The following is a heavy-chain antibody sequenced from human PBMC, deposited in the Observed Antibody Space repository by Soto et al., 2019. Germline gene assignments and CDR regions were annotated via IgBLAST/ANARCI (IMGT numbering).Heavy chain of an antibody. CDR1: GYTLTELS. Sequence: SVKVSCKVSGYTLTELSMHWVRQAPGKGLEWMGGFDPEDGETIYAQKFQGRVTMTEDTSTDTAYMELSSLRSEDTAVYYCATALWSVPRSLGCFDSRGQGTLVTVSS. CDR3: ATALWSVPRSLGCFDS. D-gene: IGHD2-8*02. V-gene: IGHV1-24*01. CDR2: FDPEDGET. J-gene: IGHJ5*01.